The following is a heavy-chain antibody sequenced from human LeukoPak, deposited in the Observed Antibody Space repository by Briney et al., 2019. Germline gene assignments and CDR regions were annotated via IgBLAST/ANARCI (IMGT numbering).Heavy chain of an antibody. D-gene: IGHD3-22*01. J-gene: IGHJ4*02. CDR1: GFTFSSYA. V-gene: IGHV3-23*01. CDR2: ISGRGDNT. Sequence: PGGSLRLSCAASGFTFSSYAMSWVRQAPGKGREWVSGISGRGDNTYYADSVQGRFTISRDNSKSTLYVQVHRLGTEDTAAYYCAKGSYYDSSGSFYFDYWGQGTLVTVSS. CDR3: AKGSYYDSSGSFYFDY.